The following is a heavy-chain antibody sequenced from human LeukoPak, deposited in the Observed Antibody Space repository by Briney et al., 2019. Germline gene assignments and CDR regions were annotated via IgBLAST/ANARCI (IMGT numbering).Heavy chain of an antibody. J-gene: IGHJ4*02. V-gene: IGHV4-59*01. Sequence: SETLSLTCTVSGGSISSYYWSWIRQPPGKGLEWIGYIYYSGSTNYNPSLKSRVTISVDTSKNQFSLKLSSVTAADTAVYYCASTPPITIFGVAPHYFDYWGQGTLVTVSS. CDR3: ASTPPITIFGVAPHYFDY. D-gene: IGHD3-3*01. CDR1: GGSISSYY. CDR2: IYYSGST.